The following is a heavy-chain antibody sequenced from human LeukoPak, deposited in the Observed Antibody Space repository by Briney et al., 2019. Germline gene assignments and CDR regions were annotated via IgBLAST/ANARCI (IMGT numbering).Heavy chain of an antibody. CDR1: GYTNPNYG. V-gene: IGHV1-18*01. CDR3: ASPAKVAFFYYYMDV. J-gene: IGHJ6*03. CDR2: ISIYNGNT. Sequence: GASVKVSCKISGYTNPNYGVTWVRQAPGQGLEWMGWISIYNGNTQYAPRFQGRVTLTRDTSTTTVYMDLRSLTSDDTAVYYCASPAKVAFFYYYMDVWGNGTSVIVCS. D-gene: IGHD5-12*01.